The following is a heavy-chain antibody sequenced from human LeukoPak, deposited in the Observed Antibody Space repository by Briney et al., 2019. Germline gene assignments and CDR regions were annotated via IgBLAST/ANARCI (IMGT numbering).Heavy chain of an antibody. CDR3: ARAIRGDLAGDY. V-gene: IGHV1-3*01. J-gene: IGHJ4*02. Sequence: ASVKVSCKASGYTFTSYAMHWVRQALGQRLEWMGWINAGNGNTKYSQKFQDRVTITRDTSASTAYMELSSLRSEDTAVYYCARAIRGDLAGDYWGQGTLVTVSS. CDR2: INAGNGNT. D-gene: IGHD2-21*02. CDR1: GYTFTSYA.